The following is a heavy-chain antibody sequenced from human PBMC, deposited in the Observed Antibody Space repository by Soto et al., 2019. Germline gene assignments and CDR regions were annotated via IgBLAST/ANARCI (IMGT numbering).Heavy chain of an antibody. CDR2: IYPGDSDT. CDR3: TTLSDS. CDR1: GYSFTNYW. J-gene: IGHJ4*02. V-gene: IGHV5-51*01. Sequence: ESLKISCKGSGYSFTNYWIGWVRQMPGKGLEWMGIIYPGDSDTRYSPSFQGQVTISADRSISTAYLQMNSLKTEDTAVYFCTTLSDSWGLGTLVTVSS.